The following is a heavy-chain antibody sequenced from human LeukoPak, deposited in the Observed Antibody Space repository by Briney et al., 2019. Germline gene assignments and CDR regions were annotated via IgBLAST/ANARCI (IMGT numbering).Heavy chain of an antibody. CDR2: ISSSSSYI. CDR3: ATSAGIVVVTGVDY. J-gene: IGHJ4*02. Sequence: GGSLRLSCAASGFTFSSYSMNWVRQAPGKGLEWVSSISSSSSYIYYADSVKGRFTISRDNAKNSLYLQMNSLRAEDTAVYYCATSAGIVVVTGVDYWGQGTLVTVSS. V-gene: IGHV3-21*01. CDR1: GFTFSSYS. D-gene: IGHD2-21*02.